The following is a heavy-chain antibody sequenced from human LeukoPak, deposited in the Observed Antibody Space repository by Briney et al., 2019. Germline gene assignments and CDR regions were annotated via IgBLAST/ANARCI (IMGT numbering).Heavy chain of an antibody. Sequence: GGSLRLSCAVSGFASGSEAMSWVRQSPARGLEWVASISPGGGTTYYADYVKGRFTISRDNAKNSLYLQMNSLRAEDTAVYYCARVEITMIPTGVDYWGQGTLVTVSS. V-gene: IGHV3-23*01. D-gene: IGHD3-22*01. J-gene: IGHJ4*02. CDR3: ARVEITMIPTGVDY. CDR2: ISPGGGTT. CDR1: GFASGSEA.